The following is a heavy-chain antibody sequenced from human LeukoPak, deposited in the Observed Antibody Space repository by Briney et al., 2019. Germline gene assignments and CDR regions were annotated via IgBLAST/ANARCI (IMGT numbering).Heavy chain of an antibody. V-gene: IGHV3-48*02. Sequence: GFLEPFFAAPGFTFSSYNKKWVPQAPRKGPGWVSYINCSTSTIYYADSVKGRFTISRDNAKNSLYLQMNSLRDEDTAVYYCARDPDNSYYYDSSGYYGFDYWGQGTLVTVSS. D-gene: IGHD3-22*01. CDR1: GFTFSSYN. J-gene: IGHJ4*02. CDR2: INCSTSTI. CDR3: ARDPDNSYYYDSSGYYGFDY.